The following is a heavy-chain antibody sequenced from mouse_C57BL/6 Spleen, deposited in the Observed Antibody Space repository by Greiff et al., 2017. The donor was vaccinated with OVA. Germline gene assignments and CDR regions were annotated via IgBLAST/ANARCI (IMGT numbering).Heavy chain of an antibody. J-gene: IGHJ4*01. CDR2: IYPGSGNT. CDR3: ARHNGYGSMDD. Sequence: QVQLQQSGAELVRPGASVKLSCKASGYTFTDYYINWVKQRPGQGLEWIARIYPGSGNTYYNEKFKGKATLTAEKSSSTAYMQLSRLTSEDSAVYFCARHNGYGSMDDWGQGTSVTVSS. V-gene: IGHV1-76*01. CDR1: GYTFTDYY. D-gene: IGHD2-2*01.